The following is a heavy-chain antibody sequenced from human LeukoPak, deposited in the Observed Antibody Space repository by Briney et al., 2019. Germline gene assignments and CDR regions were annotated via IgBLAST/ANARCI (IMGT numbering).Heavy chain of an antibody. V-gene: IGHV3-30-3*01. D-gene: IGHD6-13*01. CDR1: GFTFSSYA. Sequence: GGSLRLSCAASGFTFSSYAMHWVRQAPGKGLEWVAVISCDGSNKYYADSVKGRFTISRDNSKNTLYLQMNSLRAEDTAVYYCARGAAAGPYYFDYWGQGTLVTVSS. CDR3: ARGAAAGPYYFDY. CDR2: ISCDGSNK. J-gene: IGHJ4*02.